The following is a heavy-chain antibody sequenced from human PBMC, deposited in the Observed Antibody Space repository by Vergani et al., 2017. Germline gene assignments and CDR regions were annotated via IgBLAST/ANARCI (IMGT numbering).Heavy chain of an antibody. D-gene: IGHD1-26*01. CDR3: ARGAGSYSSFDY. CDR1: GGSFSGYY. V-gene: IGHV4-34*01. CDR2: INHSGST. J-gene: IGHJ4*02. Sequence: QVQLQQWGAGLLKPSETLSLTCAVYGGSFSGYYWSWTRQPPGKGLEWIGEINHSGSTNYNPSLKSRVTISVDTSKNQFSLKLSSVTAADTAVYYCARGAGSYSSFDYWGQGTLVTVSS.